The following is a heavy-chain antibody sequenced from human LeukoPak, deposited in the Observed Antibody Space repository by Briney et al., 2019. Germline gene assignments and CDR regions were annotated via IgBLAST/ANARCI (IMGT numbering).Heavy chain of an antibody. CDR1: GYTFTRYY. V-gene: IGHV1-2*02. D-gene: IGHD6-19*01. CDR2: INPDRGGT. CDR3: ARDTSGWYNY. Sequence: ASVNVSCKASGYTFTRYYIHWVRQAPGQGLEWMGWINPDRGGTYYAQKFQGRVTMTRDTSISAAYMELSRLRSDDTAVYYCARDTSGWYNYWGQGTLVTVSS. J-gene: IGHJ4*02.